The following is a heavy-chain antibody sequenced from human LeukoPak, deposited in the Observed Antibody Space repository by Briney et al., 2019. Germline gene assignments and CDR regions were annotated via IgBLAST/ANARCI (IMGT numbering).Heavy chain of an antibody. J-gene: IGHJ3*02. Sequence: QPGGSLRLSCAASGFAFSRHGIHWVRQAPGKGLEWVAFIPYDGSNKFYADSVKGRFTISRDNSKNTLYLQMNSLRAEDTAVYYCAREADAFDIWGQGTMVTVSS. CDR1: GFAFSRHG. CDR3: AREADAFDI. CDR2: IPYDGSNK. V-gene: IGHV3-30*02.